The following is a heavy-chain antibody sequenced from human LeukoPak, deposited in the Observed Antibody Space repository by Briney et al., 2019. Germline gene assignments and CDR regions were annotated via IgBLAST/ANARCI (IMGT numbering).Heavy chain of an antibody. V-gene: IGHV4-34*01. CDR3: ARVWRGYFDH. D-gene: IGHD2-21*01. J-gene: IGHJ4*02. Sequence: KASETLSLTCAVYGGSFSGYYWSWIRQPPGKGLEWIGEINHSGSTNYNPSLKSRVTISVDTSKNQSSLKLRSVTAADTAVYYCARVWRGYFDHWGQGTLVTVSS. CDR2: INHSGST. CDR1: GGSFSGYY.